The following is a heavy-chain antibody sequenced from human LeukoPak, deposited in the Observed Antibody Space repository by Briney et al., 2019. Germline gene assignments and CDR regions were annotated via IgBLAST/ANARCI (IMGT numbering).Heavy chain of an antibody. CDR3: ARETNYDAFDI. J-gene: IGHJ3*02. V-gene: IGHV4-59*01. D-gene: IGHD4/OR15-4a*01. Sequence: PSETLSLTCTVSGGSISSYYWSWIRQPPGKGLEWIGYICYSGSTNYNPSLKSRVTISVDTSKNQFSLKLSSVTAADTAVYYCARETNYDAFDIWGQGTMVTVSS. CDR2: ICYSGST. CDR1: GGSISSYY.